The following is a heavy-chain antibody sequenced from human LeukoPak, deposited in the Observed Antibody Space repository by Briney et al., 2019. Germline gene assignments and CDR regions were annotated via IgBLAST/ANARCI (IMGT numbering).Heavy chain of an antibody. Sequence: SETLSLTCAVYGGSFSAYYWTWIRQPPGKGLEWIGEINHTGSTNYNPSLKSRVTISVDTSKNQFSLKLSSVTAADTAVYYCAREVVRGSPDYWGQGTLVTVSS. D-gene: IGHD3-10*01. CDR1: GGSFSAYY. V-gene: IGHV4-34*09. CDR3: AREVVRGSPDY. J-gene: IGHJ4*02. CDR2: INHTGST.